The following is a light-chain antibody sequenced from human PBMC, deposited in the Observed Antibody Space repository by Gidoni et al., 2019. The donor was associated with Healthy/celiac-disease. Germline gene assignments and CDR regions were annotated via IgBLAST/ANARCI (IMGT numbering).Light chain of an antibody. Sequence: EIVMTQSPATLSVSPGERATLSCRASQSVSSNLAWYQQKPGQAPRLLIYGASTRATGIPARFSGSASGTEFTLTISSLRSEDFAVYSCQQYNNWPPKTFGQGTKVEIK. CDR1: QSVSSN. CDR3: QQYNNWPPKT. CDR2: GAS. J-gene: IGKJ1*01. V-gene: IGKV3-15*01.